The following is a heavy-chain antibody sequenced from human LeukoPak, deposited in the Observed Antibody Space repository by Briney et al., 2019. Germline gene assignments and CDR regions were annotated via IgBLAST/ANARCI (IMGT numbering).Heavy chain of an antibody. CDR1: GFSFSDYY. D-gene: IGHD2-15*01. CDR2: ISSSGSTI. J-gene: IGHJ4*02. Sequence: GGSLRLSCAAAGFSFSDYYMSWIRQAPGKGLEWVSYISSSGSTIYYADSVKGRFTISRDNAKNSLYLQMNSLRAEDTAIYYCATLVVLPGPGIHKFDYWGQGTLVTVSS. CDR3: ATLVVLPGPGIHKFDY. V-gene: IGHV3-11*01.